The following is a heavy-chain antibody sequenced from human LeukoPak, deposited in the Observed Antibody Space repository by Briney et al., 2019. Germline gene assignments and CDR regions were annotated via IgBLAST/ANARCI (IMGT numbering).Heavy chain of an antibody. CDR1: GFTFSSYA. CDR3: AKVSTIFGVVIRPNYFDY. J-gene: IGHJ4*02. Sequence: GSLRLSCAASGFTFSSYAMSWVRQAPGKGLEWVSAISGSGGSTYYADSVKGRFTISRDNSKNTLYLQMNSLRAEDTAVYYCAKVSTIFGVVIRPNYFDYWGQGTLVTVSS. CDR2: ISGSGGST. D-gene: IGHD3-3*01. V-gene: IGHV3-23*01.